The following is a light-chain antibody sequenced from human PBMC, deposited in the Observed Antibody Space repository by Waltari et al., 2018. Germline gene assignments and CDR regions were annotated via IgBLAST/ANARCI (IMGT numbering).Light chain of an antibody. Sequence: QSALTQPASVYGSPGQSITIFCTGTSSDIGTYNYVSWYQQHPGKAPKLMIYDVSNRPSGVSNRFSGSKSGNTASLTISGLQAEDEADYYCSSYTSRNTWVFGGGTKLTVL. CDR3: SSYTSRNTWV. CDR1: SSDIGTYNY. V-gene: IGLV2-14*03. CDR2: DVS. J-gene: IGLJ3*02.